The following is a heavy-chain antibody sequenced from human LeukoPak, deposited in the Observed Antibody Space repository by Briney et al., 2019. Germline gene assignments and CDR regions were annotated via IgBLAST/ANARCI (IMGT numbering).Heavy chain of an antibody. D-gene: IGHD6-19*01. V-gene: IGHV4-34*01. CDR2: VNHSGNT. J-gene: IGHJ4*02. CDR1: GGSFSGYY. Sequence: SETLSLTCAVYGGSFSGYYWSWIRQPPGKGLEWIGEVNHSGNTNYNPSLKSRVTISKDTSKSQFSLKLNSVTAADTAVYYCARGPAQYSSGPDYWGQGTLATVSS. CDR3: ARGPAQYSSGPDY.